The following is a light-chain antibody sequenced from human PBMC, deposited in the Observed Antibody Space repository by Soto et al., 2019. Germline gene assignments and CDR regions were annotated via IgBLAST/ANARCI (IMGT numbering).Light chain of an antibody. Sequence: QSVLTQPPSVSGAPGQRVTISCTGSSSNIGAGYDVHWYQQLPGTAPKLPIYGNSNRPSGVPDRFSGSKSGTSASLAITGIQAEDEADYYCQSYDSSLSGYVFGPGTKVTVL. CDR3: QSYDSSLSGYV. CDR2: GNS. CDR1: SSNIGAGYD. J-gene: IGLJ1*01. V-gene: IGLV1-40*01.